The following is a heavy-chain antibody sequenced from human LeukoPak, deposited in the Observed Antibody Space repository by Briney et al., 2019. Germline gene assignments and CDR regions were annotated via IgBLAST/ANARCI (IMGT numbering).Heavy chain of an antibody. CDR3: ARSAEVVVAMVRGVIPFDY. CDR1: GGTFSSYA. J-gene: IGHJ4*02. D-gene: IGHD3-10*01. Sequence: SVKVSCTASGGTFSSYAISWVRQAPGQGLEWMGGIIPIFGTANYAQKFQGRVTITADESTSTAYMELSSLRSEDTAVYYCARSAEVVVAMVRGVIPFDYWGQGTLVTVSS. CDR2: IIPIFGTA. V-gene: IGHV1-69*13.